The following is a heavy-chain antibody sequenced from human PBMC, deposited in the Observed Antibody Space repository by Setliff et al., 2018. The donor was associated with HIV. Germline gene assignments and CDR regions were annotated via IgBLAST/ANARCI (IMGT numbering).Heavy chain of an antibody. CDR1: GGLISSSGSY. J-gene: IGHJ1*01. CDR2: IYSTGRT. D-gene: IGHD5-12*01. Sequence: CTVSGGLISSSGSYWGWIRQPPGKGLEWIGNIYSTGRTYYKLSLESRVTISIDTSKNQLFLNVNSVTAADTATYYCATPGYDDDVFGYFRFWGRGTLVTVSS. V-gene: IGHV4-39*01. CDR3: ATPGYDDDVFGYFRF.